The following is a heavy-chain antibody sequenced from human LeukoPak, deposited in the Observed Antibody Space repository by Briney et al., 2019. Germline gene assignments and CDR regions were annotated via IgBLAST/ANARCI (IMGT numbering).Heavy chain of an antibody. Sequence: GGSLRLSCAAPGFTFSSNWMHWVRQAPGKGLVWVSRIKGDGSSTSYADSVKGQFTISRDNAKNTLFLQMNSLRAEDTAVYYCARDSRYSKDVWGQGTTVTVSS. CDR1: GFTFSSNW. J-gene: IGHJ6*02. CDR3: ARDSRYSKDV. CDR2: IKGDGSST. D-gene: IGHD1-14*01. V-gene: IGHV3-74*01.